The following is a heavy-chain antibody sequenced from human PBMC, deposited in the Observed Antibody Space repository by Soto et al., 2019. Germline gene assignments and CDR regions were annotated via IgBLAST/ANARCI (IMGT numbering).Heavy chain of an antibody. J-gene: IGHJ4*02. CDR3: ATVALYSNYVPFDY. Sequence: ASVKVSCKASGYTFTSYGISWVRQAPGQGLEWMGWISAYNGNTNYAQKLQGRVTMTTDTSTSTAYMELRSLRSDDTAVYYCATVALYSNYVPFDYWGQGTLVTVSS. D-gene: IGHD4-4*01. CDR1: GYTFTSYG. CDR2: ISAYNGNT. V-gene: IGHV1-18*01.